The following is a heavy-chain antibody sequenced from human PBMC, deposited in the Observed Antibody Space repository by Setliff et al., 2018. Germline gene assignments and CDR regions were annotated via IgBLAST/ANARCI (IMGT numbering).Heavy chain of an antibody. Sequence: LGESLKISCLASGYSFTSYSIGWVRQMPGRGLEWMGVIFPDSSRVRYSPSFQGQVTISADKSTSTAYLQWSRLKASDTAMYYCARRVVSTAMRYYFDSWGQGTVVTVSS. V-gene: IGHV5-51*01. CDR1: GYSFTSYS. CDR2: IFPDSSRV. CDR3: ARRVVSTAMRYYFDS. D-gene: IGHD2-2*01. J-gene: IGHJ4*02.